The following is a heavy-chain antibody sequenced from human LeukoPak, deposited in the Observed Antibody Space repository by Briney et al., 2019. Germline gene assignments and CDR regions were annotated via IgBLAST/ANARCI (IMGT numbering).Heavy chain of an antibody. CDR2: ISGDGART. CDR1: GFTFDDYA. CDR3: AKTGSIQHTGMVTQYYYGMDV. D-gene: IGHD5-18*01. Sequence: GGSLRLSCAASGFTFDDYAIHWVRQAPGKGLEWVSLISGDGARTYYADSVKGRFTISRDNSKNSLYLQKNRLRNEDTASYHCAKTGSIQHTGMVTQYYYGMDVWGQGATVTVSS. J-gene: IGHJ6*02. V-gene: IGHV3-43*02.